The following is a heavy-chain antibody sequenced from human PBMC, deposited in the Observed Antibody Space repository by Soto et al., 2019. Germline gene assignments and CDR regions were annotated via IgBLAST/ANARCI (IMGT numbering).Heavy chain of an antibody. V-gene: IGHV4-59*08. D-gene: IGHD3-22*01. CDR1: SECICRWS. J-gene: IGHJ4*02. CDR2: IYYSGST. Sequence: PSETRSLNCPVCSECICRWSSYWLRQPPGKGLEWIGYIYYSGSTNYNPSLKSRVTISVDMSKNQFSLNLSSVTAADTAVYYCAGLGGYYQALDYWGQGTLVTVSS. CDR3: AGLGGYYQALDY.